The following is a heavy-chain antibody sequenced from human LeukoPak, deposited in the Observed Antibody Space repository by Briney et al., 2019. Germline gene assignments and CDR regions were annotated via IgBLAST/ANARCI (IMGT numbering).Heavy chain of an antibody. CDR1: GCSISSYY. V-gene: IGHV4-59*01. D-gene: IGHD2-2*01. Sequence: PSETLSLTCTVSGCSISSYYWSWIRQPPGKGLEWIGSIYYSGSTNYNPSLKSRVTISVDTSKNQFSLKLSPVTAADTAVYYCARFGVVVPAAMGYYYYYYMDVWGKGTTVTVSS. CDR2: IYYSGST. CDR3: ARFGVVVPAAMGYYYYYYMDV. J-gene: IGHJ6*03.